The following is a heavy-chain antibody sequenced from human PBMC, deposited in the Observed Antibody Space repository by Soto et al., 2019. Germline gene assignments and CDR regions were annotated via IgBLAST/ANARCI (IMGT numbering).Heavy chain of an antibody. J-gene: IGHJ6*02. CDR3: ARRPKDYYYGMDV. CDR2: ITSSGTII. Sequence: GGSLRLCCAASGFTFSSYEMHWVRQAPGKGLEWVPYITSSGTIIYYAGSVKGRFIISRDSANNSLYLQMNSLRAEDTAVYYCARRPKDYYYGMDVWGQGTTVTVSS. V-gene: IGHV3-48*03. CDR1: GFTFSSYE.